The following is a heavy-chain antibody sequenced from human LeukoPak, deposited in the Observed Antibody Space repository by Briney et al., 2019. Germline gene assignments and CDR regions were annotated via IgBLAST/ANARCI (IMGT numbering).Heavy chain of an antibody. CDR2: INRDGSST. D-gene: IGHD3-3*01. Sequence: GGSLRLSCAASGFTFSDYWMHWVRQGPGKGLVWVSRINRDGSSTTYADSVKGRITTSRDNSKNTLYLQMNSLRAEDTAVYYCANGNGQRFLEWLHETYFDYWGQGTLVTVSS. CDR3: ANGNGQRFLEWLHETYFDY. V-gene: IGHV3-74*01. J-gene: IGHJ4*02. CDR1: GFTFSDYW.